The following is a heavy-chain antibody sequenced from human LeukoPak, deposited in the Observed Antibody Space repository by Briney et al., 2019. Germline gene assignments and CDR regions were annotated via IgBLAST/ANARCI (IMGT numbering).Heavy chain of an antibody. V-gene: IGHV3-7*03. J-gene: IGHJ6*04. Sequence: GGSLRLSCSASGFSFSDYAMYWVRQAPGKGLEWVANIKQGGSEKYYVDSVKGRFTISRDNAKNSLYLQMNSLRAEDTAVYYCARDFGLRCSGGTCYSVYYYGMDVWGKGTTVTVSS. CDR3: ARDFGLRCSGGTCYSVYYYGMDV. CDR2: IKQGGSEK. D-gene: IGHD2-15*01. CDR1: GFSFSDYA.